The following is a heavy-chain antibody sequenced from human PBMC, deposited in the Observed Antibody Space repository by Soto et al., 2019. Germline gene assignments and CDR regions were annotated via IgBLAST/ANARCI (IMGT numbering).Heavy chain of an antibody. Sequence: PGGSLRLSCSASGFTFCSYSMHWVRQAPGKGLEWVAVISYDGSNKYYADSVKGRFTISRDNSKNTLYLQMNSLRAEDTAVYYCAVPEGGVGALGAFDIWGQGTMVTVSS. CDR1: GFTFCSYS. D-gene: IGHD1-26*01. V-gene: IGHV3-30-3*01. CDR2: ISYDGSNK. CDR3: AVPEGGVGALGAFDI. J-gene: IGHJ3*02.